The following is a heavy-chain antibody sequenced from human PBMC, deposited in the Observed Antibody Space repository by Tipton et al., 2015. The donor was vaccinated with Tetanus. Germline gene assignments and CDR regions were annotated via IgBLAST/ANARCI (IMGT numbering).Heavy chain of an antibody. V-gene: IGHV4-59*08. Sequence: TLSLTCTVSGGSISSYYWSWIRQPPGKGLEWIGYIYYSGSTNYNPSLKSRVTISVDTSKNQFSLKLSSVTAADTAVYYCASLAAAGTIDYWGQGTLVTVSS. CDR3: ASLAAAGTIDY. CDR2: IYYSGST. CDR1: GGSISSYY. D-gene: IGHD6-13*01. J-gene: IGHJ4*02.